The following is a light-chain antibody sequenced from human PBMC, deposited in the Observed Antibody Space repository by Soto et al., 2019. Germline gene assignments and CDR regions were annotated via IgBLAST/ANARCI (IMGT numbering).Light chain of an antibody. CDR1: NIGSKS. J-gene: IGLJ2*01. CDR3: QVWDSSSDHPRVV. Sequence: ELTQPPSVSVAPGKTARITCGGNNIGSKSVHWYQQKPGQAPVLVIYYDSDRPSGIPERFSGSNSGNTATLTISRVEAGDEADYYCQVWDSSSDHPRVVFGGGTKLTVL. CDR2: YDS. V-gene: IGLV3-21*04.